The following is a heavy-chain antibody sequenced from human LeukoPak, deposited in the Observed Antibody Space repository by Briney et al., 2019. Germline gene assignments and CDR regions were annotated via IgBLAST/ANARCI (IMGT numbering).Heavy chain of an antibody. J-gene: IGHJ6*02. V-gene: IGHV4-30-2*01. Sequence: SETLSLTCAVSGGSISSGGYSWSWIRQPPGKGLDWIGYIYHSGSTYYNPSLKSRVTISVDRSKNQFSLKLSSVTAADTAVYYCARGTWTRIAARRYYYYGMDVWGQGTTVTVSS. D-gene: IGHD6-6*01. CDR2: IYHSGST. CDR1: GGSISSGGYS. CDR3: ARGTWTRIAARRYYYYGMDV.